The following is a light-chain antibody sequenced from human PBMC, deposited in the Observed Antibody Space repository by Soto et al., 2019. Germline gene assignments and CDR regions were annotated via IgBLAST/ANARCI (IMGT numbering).Light chain of an antibody. Sequence: DIQMTQSPSSLSFSIGDTITITCRSRQSISVYFNWYQKKPGTPPKLLIYAASNLQSWVPSRFIGRGSGTDFTLTISSLQPEDFASYSCQQTYRIPYTFGQRTTLQI. J-gene: IGKJ2*01. CDR2: AAS. V-gene: IGKV1-39*01. CDR1: QSISVY. CDR3: QQTYRIPYT.